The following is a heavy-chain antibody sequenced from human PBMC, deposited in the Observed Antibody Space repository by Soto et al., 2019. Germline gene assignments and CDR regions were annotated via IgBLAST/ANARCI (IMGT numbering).Heavy chain of an antibody. D-gene: IGHD5-18*01. V-gene: IGHV4-30-4*01. Sequence: SQTLSLTGTVSGGSISSGDYYWSWIRQPPGKGLEWIGYIYYSGSTYHNPSLKSRVTISVDTSKNQFSLKLSSVTAADTAVYSCTSAGYSYGSTLDYWGQGTLVTVSS. J-gene: IGHJ4*02. CDR2: IYYSGST. CDR1: GGSISSGDYY. CDR3: TSAGYSYGSTLDY.